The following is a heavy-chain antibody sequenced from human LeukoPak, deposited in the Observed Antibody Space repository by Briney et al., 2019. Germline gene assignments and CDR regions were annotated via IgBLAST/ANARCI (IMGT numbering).Heavy chain of an antibody. CDR3: ARSRLFDF. J-gene: IGHJ4*02. CDR2: INPGGIGT. CDR1: GYTFTTHY. Sequence: ASVKVSCKASGYTFTTHYIHWLRQAPGQGLEWMGMINPGGIGTSYTQKLQGRLTMTRDASTSTVYMELSSLRSADTAIYYCARSRLFDFWGQGTLVTVSS. V-gene: IGHV1-46*04.